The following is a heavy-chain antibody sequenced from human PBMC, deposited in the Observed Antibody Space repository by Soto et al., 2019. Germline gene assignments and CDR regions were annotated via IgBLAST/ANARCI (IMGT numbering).Heavy chain of an antibody. J-gene: IGHJ6*02. CDR1: GGSVSSGSYY. V-gene: IGHV4-61*01. Sequence: QVQLQESGPGLVKPSETLSLTCTVSGGSVSSGSYYWSWIRQPPGKGLEWIGYIYYSGSTNYNASLKSRVTISVDTSKNQFSLKLSSVTAADTAVYYCARERCSSTSCYVSYYYYGMDVWGQGTTVTVSS. CDR3: ARERCSSTSCYVSYYYYGMDV. CDR2: IYYSGST. D-gene: IGHD2-2*01.